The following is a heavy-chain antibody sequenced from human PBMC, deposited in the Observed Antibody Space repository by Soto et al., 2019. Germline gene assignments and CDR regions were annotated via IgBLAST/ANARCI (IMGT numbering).Heavy chain of an antibody. CDR2: TYYRSKWYN. J-gene: IGHJ6*02. Sequence: QTLSLTCAISGDSVSSNSAAWNWIRQSPSRGLEWLGRTYYRSKWYNDYAVSVKSRITINPDTSKNQFSLQLNSVTPEDTAVYYCARYVDIVATVPGYYYYGMDVWGQGTTVTVS. CDR1: GDSVSSNSAA. V-gene: IGHV6-1*01. CDR3: ARYVDIVATVPGYYYYGMDV. D-gene: IGHD5-12*01.